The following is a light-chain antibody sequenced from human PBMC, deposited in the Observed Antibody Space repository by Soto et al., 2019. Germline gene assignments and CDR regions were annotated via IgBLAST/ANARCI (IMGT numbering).Light chain of an antibody. CDR3: SSYTTRTTQV. CDR2: EVR. Sequence: QSVLTQPASVSGSPGQSITISCTGTSSDVGSYNYVSWYQQHPGKAPKLMIYEVRNRPSGVSDRFSGSKSGKTASLTIFGLQAEYEADYYCSSYTTRTTQVFGGGTKLTVL. CDR1: SSDVGSYNY. V-gene: IGLV2-14*01. J-gene: IGLJ2*01.